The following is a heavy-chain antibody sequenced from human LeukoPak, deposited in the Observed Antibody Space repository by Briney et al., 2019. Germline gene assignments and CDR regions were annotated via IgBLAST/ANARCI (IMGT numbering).Heavy chain of an antibody. CDR2: IIPIFGTA. CDR1: GGTFSSYA. Sequence: ASVKVSCKASGGTFSSYAISWARQAPGQGLEWMGGIIPIFGTANYAQKFQGRVTITADESTSTAYMELSSLRSEDTAVYYCARGRDSSGYYFSIGYWGQGTLVTVSS. V-gene: IGHV1-69*13. J-gene: IGHJ4*02. CDR3: ARGRDSSGYYFSIGY. D-gene: IGHD3-22*01.